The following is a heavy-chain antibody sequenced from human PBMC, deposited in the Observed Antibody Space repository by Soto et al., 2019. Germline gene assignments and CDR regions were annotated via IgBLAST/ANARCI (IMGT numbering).Heavy chain of an antibody. Sequence: SVKVSCKASGGTFSSYAISWVRQAPGQGLEWMGGIIPIFGTANYAQKFQGRVTITAGESTSTAYMELSSLRSEDTAVYYCAGHGITIFGVVHATYYYGMDVWGQGTTVTVSS. CDR2: IIPIFGTA. V-gene: IGHV1-69*13. D-gene: IGHD3-3*01. J-gene: IGHJ6*02. CDR3: AGHGITIFGVVHATYYYGMDV. CDR1: GGTFSSYA.